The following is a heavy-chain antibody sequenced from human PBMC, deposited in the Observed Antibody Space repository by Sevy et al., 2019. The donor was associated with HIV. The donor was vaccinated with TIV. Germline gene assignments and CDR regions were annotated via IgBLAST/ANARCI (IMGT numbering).Heavy chain of an antibody. CDR2: INSDGNYR. CDR1: GFTFSTYW. D-gene: IGHD1-26*01. V-gene: IGHV3-74*01. CDR3: ARESRGSLEGFDI. Sequence: GGSLRLSCAASGFTFSTYWMHWVRQAPGKVLVWVSRINSDGNYRSYVESVEGRFTISRDNAQNTLFLQMSSLRVEDTAVYYCARESRGSLEGFDIWGQGTMVTVSS. J-gene: IGHJ3*02.